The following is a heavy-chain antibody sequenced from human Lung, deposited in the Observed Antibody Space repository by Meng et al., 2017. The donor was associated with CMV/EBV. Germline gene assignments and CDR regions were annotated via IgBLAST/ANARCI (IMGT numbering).Heavy chain of an antibody. CDR2: ISRSSSYI. J-gene: IGHJ6*02. Sequence: SCAASGFPFSTYTMNWVRQAPGKGLEWVSFISRSSSYINSADSVKGRFTISRDNAKNTLYLQMNSLRAEDTAVYYCARDRHVVPANDRPYYYGMDVWXQGTTVTVSS. D-gene: IGHD2-2*01. CDR3: ARDRHVVPANDRPYYYGMDV. CDR1: GFPFSTYT. V-gene: IGHV3-21*01.